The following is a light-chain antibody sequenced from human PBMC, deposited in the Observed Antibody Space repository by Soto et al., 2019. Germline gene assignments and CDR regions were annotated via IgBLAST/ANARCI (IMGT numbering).Light chain of an antibody. J-gene: IGKJ1*01. CDR2: GAS. V-gene: IGKV3-15*01. CDR1: QSVSSD. CDR3: QQYNSHWT. Sequence: EIVMTQSPATLSVYPGERATLSCRASQSVSSDLAWYQQKPGQAPRLLIYGASTRATGIPARFSGSGSGTEFTLTISSLQPDDFATYYCQQYNSHWTFGQGTKVDIK.